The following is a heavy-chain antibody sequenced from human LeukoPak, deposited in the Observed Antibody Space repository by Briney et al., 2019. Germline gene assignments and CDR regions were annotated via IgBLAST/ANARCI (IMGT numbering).Heavy chain of an antibody. V-gene: IGHV4-4*02. D-gene: IGHD2-8*01. CDR1: GGSISSTNW. Sequence: PSETLSLTCAVSGGSISSTNWWSWVRQPPGKGLEWIGEIFHSGGTNYNPSLKSRISLSVDKSQNQFSLKLNSLTAADTAVYYCAANGYYSIDVWGKGTTVTVSS. CDR3: AANGYYSIDV. J-gene: IGHJ6*03. CDR2: IFHSGGT.